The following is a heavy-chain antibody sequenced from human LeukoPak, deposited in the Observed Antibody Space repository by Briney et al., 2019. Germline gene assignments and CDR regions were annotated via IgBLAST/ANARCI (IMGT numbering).Heavy chain of an antibody. D-gene: IGHD4/OR15-4a*01. CDR1: GGSISSYY. V-gene: IGHV4-4*07. CDR3: AIEGGANRPLDY. Sequence: SETLSLTCTVSGGSISSYYWSRIRQPAGKGLEWIGRIYTSGSTNYNPSLKSRVTMSVDTSKNQFSLKLSSVTAADTAVYYCAIEGGANRPLDYWGQGTLVTVSS. CDR2: IYTSGST. J-gene: IGHJ4*02.